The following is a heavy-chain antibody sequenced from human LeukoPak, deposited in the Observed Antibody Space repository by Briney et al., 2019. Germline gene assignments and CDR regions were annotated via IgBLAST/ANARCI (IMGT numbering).Heavy chain of an antibody. V-gene: IGHV3-15*01. CDR3: TTYRRLGKWFDP. J-gene: IGHJ5*02. CDR2: IKSKTDGGTT. D-gene: IGHD1-14*01. Sequence: GGSLRLSCAASGFTFSNAWMSWVRQAPGKGLEWVGRIKSKTDGGTTDYAAPVKGRFTISRDDSKNTLYLQMNSLKTEDTAVYYCTTYRRLGKWFDPWGQGTLVTVSS. CDR1: GFTFSNAW.